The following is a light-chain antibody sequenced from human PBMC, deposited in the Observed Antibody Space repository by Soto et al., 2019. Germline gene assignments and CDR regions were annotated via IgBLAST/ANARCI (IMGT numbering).Light chain of an antibody. CDR3: QQYNNWPPT. Sequence: EIVMTQSPATLSVSPVERATLSCMASQSVSSNLAWYQQKPGQAPRLLIYGASTRATGIPARFSGSGSGTEFTLTISSLQSEDFAVYYCQQYNNWPPTFGGGTKVDI. CDR1: QSVSSN. J-gene: IGKJ4*01. CDR2: GAS. V-gene: IGKV3-15*01.